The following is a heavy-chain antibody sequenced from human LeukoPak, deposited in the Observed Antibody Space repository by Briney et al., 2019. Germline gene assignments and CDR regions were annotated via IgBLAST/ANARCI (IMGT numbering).Heavy chain of an antibody. CDR3: ITINYNFDY. CDR2: ISSSSSTI. V-gene: IGHV3-48*01. J-gene: IGHJ4*02. D-gene: IGHD4-11*01. Sequence: GGSLRLSCAASGFTFSSYSMNWVRQAPGKGLEWVSYISSSSSTIYYADSVKGRFTISRDNAKNSLYLQMNSLRAEDTAMYYCITINYNFDYWGQGTLVTVSS. CDR1: GFTFSSYS.